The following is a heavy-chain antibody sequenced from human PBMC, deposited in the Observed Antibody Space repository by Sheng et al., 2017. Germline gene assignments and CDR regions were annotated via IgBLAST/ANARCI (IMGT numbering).Heavy chain of an antibody. CDR3: ARDTMHDSSGYYRY. Sequence: QVQLQESGPGLVKPSETLSLTCTVSGYSISSGYYWGWIRQPPGKGLEWIGSIYHSGSTYYNPSLKSRVTISVDTSKNQFSLKLSSVTAADTAVYYCARDTMHDSSGYYRYWGQGTLVTVSS. CDR1: GYSISSGYY. D-gene: IGHD3-22*01. J-gene: IGHJ4*02. V-gene: IGHV4-38-2*02. CDR2: IYHSGST.